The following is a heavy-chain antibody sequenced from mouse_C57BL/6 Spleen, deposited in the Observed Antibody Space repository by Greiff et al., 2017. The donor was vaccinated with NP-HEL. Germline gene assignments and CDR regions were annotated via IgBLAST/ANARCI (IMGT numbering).Heavy chain of an antibody. CDR1: GYTFTDYN. CDR2: INPNNGGT. Sequence: VQLKQSGPELVKPGASVKIPCKASGYTFTDYNMDWVKQSHGKSLEWIGDINPNNGGTIYNQKFKGKATLTVDKSSSTAYMELRSLTSEDTAVYYCARDYGNYVRFAYWGQGTLVTVSA. V-gene: IGHV1-18*01. D-gene: IGHD2-1*01. J-gene: IGHJ3*01. CDR3: ARDYGNYVRFAY.